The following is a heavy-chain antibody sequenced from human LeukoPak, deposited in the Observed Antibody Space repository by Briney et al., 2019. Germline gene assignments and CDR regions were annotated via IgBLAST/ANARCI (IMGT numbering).Heavy chain of an antibody. CDR3: ARLIRKVLYYFDY. V-gene: IGHV4-39*01. CDR1: GGSISSSSYY. CDR2: IYYSGST. J-gene: IGHJ4*02. Sequence: SETLSLTCTVSGGSISSSSYYWGWIRQPPGKGLEWIGSIYYSGSTYYNPSLKSRATISVDTSKNQFSLKLSSVTAADTAVYYCARLIRKVLYYFDYWGQGTLVTVSS.